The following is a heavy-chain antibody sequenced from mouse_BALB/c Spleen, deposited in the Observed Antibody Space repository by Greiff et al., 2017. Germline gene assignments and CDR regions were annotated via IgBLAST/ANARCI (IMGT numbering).Heavy chain of an antibody. J-gene: IGHJ3*01. D-gene: IGHD2-1*01. Sequence: VQLKESGAELVKPGASVKLSCTASGFNIKDTYMHWVKQRPEQGLEWIGRIDPANGNTKYDPKFQGKATITADTSSNTAYLQLSSLTSEDTAVYYCARGLGYYGNPAWFAYWGQGTLVTVSA. CDR1: GFNIKDTY. V-gene: IGHV14-3*02. CDR3: ARGLGYYGNPAWFAY. CDR2: IDPANGNT.